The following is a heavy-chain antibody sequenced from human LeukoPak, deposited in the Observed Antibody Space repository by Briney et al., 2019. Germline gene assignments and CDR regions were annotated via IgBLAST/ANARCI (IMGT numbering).Heavy chain of an antibody. Sequence: PSETLSLTCTVSGGSISSYYWSWIRQPAGKGLEWIGRVFSSGSTNYNPSLKSRVTISVDKSKNQFSLILTSVTAADTAVYYCARDQGYSDYYFDYRGEGSLVTVSS. D-gene: IGHD4-11*01. J-gene: IGHJ4*02. V-gene: IGHV4-4*07. CDR2: VFSSGST. CDR1: GGSISSYY. CDR3: ARDQGYSDYYFDY.